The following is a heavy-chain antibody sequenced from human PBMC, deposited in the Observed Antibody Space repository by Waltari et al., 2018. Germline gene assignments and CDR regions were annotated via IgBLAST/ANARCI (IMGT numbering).Heavy chain of an antibody. V-gene: IGHV4-38-2*02. J-gene: IGHJ5*02. D-gene: IGHD6-13*01. CDR3: ARGYSSSSIFDP. CDR1: GYSISSGYY. CDR2: IYHSGST. Sequence: QVQLQESGPGLVKPSETLSLTCTVSGYSISSGYYWGWIRQPPGMGLEWIGSIYHSGSTYYNPSLKSRVTISVDTSKNQFSLKLSSVTAADTAVYYCARGYSSSSIFDPWGQGTLVTVSS.